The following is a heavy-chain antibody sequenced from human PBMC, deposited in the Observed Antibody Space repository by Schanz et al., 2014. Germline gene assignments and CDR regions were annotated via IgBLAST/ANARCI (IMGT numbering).Heavy chain of an antibody. Sequence: EVHLVESGGDLVQPGGSLRLSCVASGFTFGDYAMTWVRQAPGKGLEWVSAINTGVNTYYADSVRGRFTMSRDNSKNTLYLQMNSLRAGDAAVYYCARGLIAAAGGAFDYWGQGTLVAVSA. J-gene: IGHJ4*02. CDR1: GFTFGDYA. CDR2: INTGVNT. V-gene: IGHV3-23*04. D-gene: IGHD6-13*01. CDR3: ARGLIAAAGGAFDY.